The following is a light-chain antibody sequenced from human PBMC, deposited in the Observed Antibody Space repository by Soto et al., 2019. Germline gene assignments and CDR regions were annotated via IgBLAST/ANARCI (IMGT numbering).Light chain of an antibody. V-gene: IGKV3-20*01. Sequence: EIVLTQYPGTLTLSPGERATLSCSASQSVSSTYVAWYQQKPGQAPRLLISGATRRATDIPDRFSVSGSGTDVTLTIRRVGLEDFAVYYCQQFDAPPFTFGPGTKVDLK. CDR1: QSVSSTY. J-gene: IGKJ3*01. CDR2: GAT. CDR3: QQFDAPPFT.